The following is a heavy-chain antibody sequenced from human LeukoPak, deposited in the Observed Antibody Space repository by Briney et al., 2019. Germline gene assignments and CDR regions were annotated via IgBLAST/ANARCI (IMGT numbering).Heavy chain of an antibody. CDR3: ARDNGDYSDDY. D-gene: IGHD4-17*01. V-gene: IGHV1-69*04. Sequence: SVKVSCKASGGTFSSYTISWVRQAPGQGLEWMGRIIPILGIANYAQKFQGRVTITADKPTSTAYMELSSLRSEDTAVYYCARDNGDYSDDYWGQGTLVTVSS. J-gene: IGHJ4*02. CDR2: IIPILGIA. CDR1: GGTFSSYT.